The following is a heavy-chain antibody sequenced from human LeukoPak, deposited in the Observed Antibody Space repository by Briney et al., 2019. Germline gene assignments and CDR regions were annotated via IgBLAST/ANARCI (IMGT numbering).Heavy chain of an antibody. CDR1: GFTFRRSW. D-gene: IGHD2-15*01. J-gene: IGHJ4*02. CDR2: IKEDGSEK. V-gene: IGHV3-7*01. Sequence: GGSLRLSCAVSGFTFRRSWMSWARQAPGKGLEWLANIKEDGSEKYYVDSVKGRFTISRDNAKNSLYLQMDSLRAEDTGVYYCARDDIATYDYWGQETLVTVSS. CDR3: ARDDIATYDY.